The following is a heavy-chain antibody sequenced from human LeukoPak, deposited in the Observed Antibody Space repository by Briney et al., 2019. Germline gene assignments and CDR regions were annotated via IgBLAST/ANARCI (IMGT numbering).Heavy chain of an antibody. D-gene: IGHD3-22*01. J-gene: IGHJ4*02. CDR3: ARGAYYYED. Sequence: GGSLRLSCAASGSTFSSHSMNWVRQAPGKGLEWVSYISSSSSTIYYADSVKGRFTISRDNAKNSLYLQMNSLRAEDTAVYYCARGAYYYEDWGQGTLVTVSS. CDR1: GSTFSSHS. CDR2: ISSSSSTI. V-gene: IGHV3-48*01.